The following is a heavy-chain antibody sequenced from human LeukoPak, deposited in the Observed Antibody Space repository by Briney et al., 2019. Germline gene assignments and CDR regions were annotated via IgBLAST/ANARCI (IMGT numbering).Heavy chain of an antibody. CDR3: ARDSAGGWFDP. J-gene: IGHJ5*02. D-gene: IGHD6-13*01. CDR1: GGSISSGSYY. Sequence: KSSQTLSLTCTVSGGSISSGSYYWSWIRQTPGKGLEWIGEINHSGSTNYNPSLKSRVTISVDTSKNQFSLKLSSVTAADTAVYYCARDSAGGWFDPWGQGTLVTVSS. CDR2: INHSGST. V-gene: IGHV4-39*07.